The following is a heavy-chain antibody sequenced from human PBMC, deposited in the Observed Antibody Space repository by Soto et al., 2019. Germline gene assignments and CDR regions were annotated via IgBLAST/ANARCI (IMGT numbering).Heavy chain of an antibody. CDR3: ARESGENWTYEAH. CDR2: ISVNGIT. CDR1: GAYVSDFS. Sequence: QVQQLESGPGLVKPWDTLSLTCTVSGAYVSDFSWSWIRQRAGKGLEWIGRISVNGITQYTPSFRSRGTMSMDTSRNHFSLNLQSATAADTALYYCARESGENWTYEAHWGQGTLVTVSS. J-gene: IGHJ1*01. D-gene: IGHD1-7*01. V-gene: IGHV4-4*07.